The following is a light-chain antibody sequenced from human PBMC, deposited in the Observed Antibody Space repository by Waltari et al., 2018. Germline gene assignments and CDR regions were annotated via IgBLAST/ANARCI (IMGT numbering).Light chain of an antibody. CDR3: SAFAGSNNVGV. V-gene: IGLV2-8*01. CDR2: DVN. Sequence: YQRRPGKAPRFLIYDVNKRPAGLSDRFSGSKSGNTASLTVSGLQPDDEATYYCSAFAGSNNVGVFGGGTKLTVL. J-gene: IGLJ3*02.